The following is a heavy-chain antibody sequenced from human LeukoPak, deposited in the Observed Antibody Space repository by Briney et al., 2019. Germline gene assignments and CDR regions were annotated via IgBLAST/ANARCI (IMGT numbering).Heavy chain of an antibody. D-gene: IGHD3-9*01. CDR1: GGSISSSSYY. J-gene: IGHJ4*02. V-gene: IGHV4-39*01. CDR3: ARRTLRYFDWLLYPLFDY. CDR2: IYYSGST. Sequence: SETLSLTCTASGGSISSSSYYWGWIRQPPGKGLEWIGSIYYSGSTYYNLSLKSRVTISVDTSKNQFSLKLSSVTAADTAVYYCARRTLRYFDWLLYPLFDYWGQGTLVTVSS.